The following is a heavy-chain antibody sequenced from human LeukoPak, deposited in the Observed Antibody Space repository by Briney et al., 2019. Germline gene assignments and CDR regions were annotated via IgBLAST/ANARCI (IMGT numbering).Heavy chain of an antibody. D-gene: IGHD3-10*01. J-gene: IGHJ3*02. CDR1: GFTFSIYA. CDR3: AKDLWWFGEYDAFDI. V-gene: IGHV3-23*01. Sequence: GGSLRLSCAASGFTFSIYAMSWVRQAPGKGLEWVSTISGSGGSTYYADSVKGRFIFSRDNSKNTLYLQMNSLRAEDTAVYYCAKDLWWFGEYDAFDIWGQGTMVTVSS. CDR2: ISGSGGST.